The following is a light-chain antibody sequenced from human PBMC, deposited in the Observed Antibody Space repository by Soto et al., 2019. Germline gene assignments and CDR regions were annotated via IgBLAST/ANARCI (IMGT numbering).Light chain of an antibody. CDR2: DDS. CDR1: NIGSKS. J-gene: IGLJ3*02. Sequence: SYELTQPPSASVAPGQTARITCGGSNIGSKSVHWYQQKPGQAPVLVVYDDSDRPSGIPERFSGSNSENSATLTISGVEAEDEADYYCQVWDSSSFWVFGGGTKLTVL. V-gene: IGLV3-21*02. CDR3: QVWDSSSFWV.